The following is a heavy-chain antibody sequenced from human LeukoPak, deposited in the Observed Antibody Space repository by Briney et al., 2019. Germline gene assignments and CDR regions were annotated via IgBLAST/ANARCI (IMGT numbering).Heavy chain of an antibody. CDR2: MNPNSGNT. V-gene: IGHV1-8*01. CDR1: GYTFTSYD. D-gene: IGHD4-17*01. Sequence: ASVKVSCKASGYTFTSYDINWVRQATGQGLEWKGWMNPNSGNTGYAQKFQGRVTMTRNTSISTAYMELSSLRSEDTAVYYCARGQTGGDYYYYGMDVWGQGTTVTVSS. J-gene: IGHJ6*02. CDR3: ARGQTGGDYYYYGMDV.